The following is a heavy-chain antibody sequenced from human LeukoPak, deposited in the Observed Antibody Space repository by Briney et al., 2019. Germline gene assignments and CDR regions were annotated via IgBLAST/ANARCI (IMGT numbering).Heavy chain of an antibody. Sequence: NTSETLSLTCTVSGGSISSYYWSWIRQPPGKGLEWIGYIYYSGNTNYNPSLKSRVTISVDTSKNQFSLKLSSVTAADTAVYYCAREGVMRAYYYYYYMDVWGKGTTVTVSS. CDR1: GGSISSYY. D-gene: IGHD3-16*01. J-gene: IGHJ6*03. CDR3: AREGVMRAYYYYYYMDV. CDR2: IYYSGNT. V-gene: IGHV4-59*01.